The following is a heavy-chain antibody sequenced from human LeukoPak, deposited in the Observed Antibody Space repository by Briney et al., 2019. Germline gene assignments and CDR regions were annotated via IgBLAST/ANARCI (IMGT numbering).Heavy chain of an antibody. D-gene: IGHD5-24*01. CDR1: GFSFSTYW. J-gene: IGHJ4*02. CDR3: TRVGYIDEGIDY. V-gene: IGHV3-7*04. CDR2: INPDGTER. Sequence: GGSLRLSCAAPGFSFSTYWMSWVRQAPGKGLEWVALINPDGTERYYVDSVKGRFTISRDNAKNSLYLQMNSLRAEDTAIYYCTRVGYIDEGIDYWGQGTLVTVSS.